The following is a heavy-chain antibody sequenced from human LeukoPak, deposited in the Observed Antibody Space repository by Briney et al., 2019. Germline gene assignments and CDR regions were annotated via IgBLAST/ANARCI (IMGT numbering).Heavy chain of an antibody. J-gene: IGHJ4*02. D-gene: IGHD2-2*01. CDR2: IRYDGSNK. V-gene: IGHV3-30*02. Sequence: GGSLRLSCAASGFTFSSYGMHWVRQAPGKGLEWVAFIRYDGSNKYYADSVKGRFTISKDNSKNTLYLQMNSLRAEDTAVYYCAKAFVVVPAAMGYYFDYWGQGTLVTVSS. CDR1: GFTFSSYG. CDR3: AKAFVVVPAAMGYYFDY.